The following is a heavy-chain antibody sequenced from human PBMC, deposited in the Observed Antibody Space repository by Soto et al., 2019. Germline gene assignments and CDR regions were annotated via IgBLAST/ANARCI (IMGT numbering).Heavy chain of an antibody. D-gene: IGHD3-10*01. Sequence: SETLSLTCAVSGVSISSNNWWSWVRQPPGKGLEWIGEIYHSGSTNYNPSLKSRVTISVDTSKNQFSLKLSSVTAADTAVYYCARGDYYGLYYFDYWGQGTLVTVSS. V-gene: IGHV4-4*02. J-gene: IGHJ4*02. CDR1: GVSISSNNW. CDR3: ARGDYYGLYYFDY. CDR2: IYHSGST.